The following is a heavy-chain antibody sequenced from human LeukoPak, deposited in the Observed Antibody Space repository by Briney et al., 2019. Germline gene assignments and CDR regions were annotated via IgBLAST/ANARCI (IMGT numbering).Heavy chain of an antibody. CDR2: INPSGGST. J-gene: IGHJ4*02. D-gene: IGHD3-22*01. CDR3: ASYYYDSSGYLTLDY. CDR1: GYTFTSYY. Sequence: GASVKVSCKASGYTFTSYYMHWVRQAPGQGVEWMGIINPSGGSTSYAQKFQGRVTMTRDMSTSTVYMELSSLRSEDTAVYYCASYYYDSSGYLTLDYWGQGTLVTVSS. V-gene: IGHV1-46*01.